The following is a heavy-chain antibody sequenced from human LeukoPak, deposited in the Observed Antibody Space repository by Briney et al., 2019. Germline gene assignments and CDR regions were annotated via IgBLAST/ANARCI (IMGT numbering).Heavy chain of an antibody. CDR3: VKDGHGMDV. CDR2: IYTSGTT. CDR1: GGSISSYY. V-gene: IGHV4-4*07. Sequence: PSETLTPTCSVSGGSISSYYWSWMRQPAGKGLQWIGRIYTSGTTNYNPSLKSRVTMSVETSKNQMSLKLTSVTAADSAVYYCVKDGHGMDVWGQGTTVTVSS. J-gene: IGHJ6*02.